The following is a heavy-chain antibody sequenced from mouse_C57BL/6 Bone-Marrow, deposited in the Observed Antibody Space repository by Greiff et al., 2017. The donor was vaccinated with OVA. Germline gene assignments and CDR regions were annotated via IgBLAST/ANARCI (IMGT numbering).Heavy chain of an antibody. D-gene: IGHD1-1*01. CDR3: ARSDYGSSYWYFEV. CDR2: IDPSDSYT. V-gene: IGHV1-50*01. J-gene: IGHJ1*03. Sequence: VQLQQPGAELVKPGASVKLSCKASGYTFTSYWMQWVKQRPGQGLEWIGEIDPSDSYTNYNQKFKGKATLTVDTSSSTAYMQLSSLTSEDSAVYYCARSDYGSSYWYFEVWGTGTTVTVSS. CDR1: GYTFTSYW.